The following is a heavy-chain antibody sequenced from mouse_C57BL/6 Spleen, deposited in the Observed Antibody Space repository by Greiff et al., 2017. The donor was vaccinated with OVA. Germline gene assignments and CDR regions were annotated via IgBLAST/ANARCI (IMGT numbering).Heavy chain of an antibody. Sequence: VQLQQSGPVLVKPGASVKMSCKASGYTFTDYYMNWVKQSHGKSLEWIGVINPYNGGTSYNQKFKGKATLTVDKSSSTAYMELNSLTSEDSAVYYCARDDPYYYAMDYWGQGTSVTVSS. CDR3: ARDDPYYYAMDY. D-gene: IGHD2-12*01. CDR1: GYTFTDYY. J-gene: IGHJ4*01. V-gene: IGHV1-19*01. CDR2: INPYNGGT.